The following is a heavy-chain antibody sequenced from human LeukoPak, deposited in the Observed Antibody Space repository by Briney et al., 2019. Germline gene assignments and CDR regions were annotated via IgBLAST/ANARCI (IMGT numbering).Heavy chain of an antibody. D-gene: IGHD3-22*01. CDR1: GGSINSSSYY. J-gene: IGHJ4*02. V-gene: IGHV4-39*07. CDR3: ARVGEGQVVVIRDLYYFDY. CDR2: IYYSGST. Sequence: PSETLSLTCTVSGGSINSSSYYWGWIRQPPGKGLEWIGSIYYSGSTYYNPSLKSRVTISVASSKNQFSLKLSSVTAADTAVYYCARVGEGQVVVIRDLYYFDYWGQGTLVTVSS.